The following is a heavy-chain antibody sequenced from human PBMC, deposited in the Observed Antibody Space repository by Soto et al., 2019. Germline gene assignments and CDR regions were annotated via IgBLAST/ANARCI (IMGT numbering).Heavy chain of an antibody. Sequence: SGTLSLTCTVSGGSISSGGYYWSWIRQHPGKGLEWIGYIYYSGSTYYNPSLKSRVTISVDTSKNQFSLKLSSVTAADTAVYYCARFPRXYGDSSGYYRYYYGMDVWGQGTTVTVSS. D-gene: IGHD3-22*01. J-gene: IGHJ6*02. V-gene: IGHV4-31*03. CDR3: ARFPRXYGDSSGYYRYYYGMDV. CDR1: GGSISSGGYY. CDR2: IYYSGST.